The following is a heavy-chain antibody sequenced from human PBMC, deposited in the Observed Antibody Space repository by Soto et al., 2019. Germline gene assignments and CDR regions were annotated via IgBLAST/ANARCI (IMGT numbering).Heavy chain of an antibody. CDR1: GYTFTSYG. J-gene: IGHJ4*02. CDR2: ISGYNGNT. V-gene: IGHV1-18*01. Sequence: QVHLVQSGAEVKKPGASVKVSCKASGYTFTSYGISWVRQAPGQGLEWMGWISGYNGNTNYAQKLQGRVTMTTDTFTSTAYMELRSLRSDDTSVYYCARVGGSYDAKGSWNYWGQGTLVTVSS. D-gene: IGHD2-15*01. CDR3: ARVGGSYDAKGSWNY.